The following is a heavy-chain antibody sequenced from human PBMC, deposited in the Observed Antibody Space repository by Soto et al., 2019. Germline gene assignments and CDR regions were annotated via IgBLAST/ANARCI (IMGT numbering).Heavy chain of an antibody. CDR3: ARGQYSRGGGYFDY. D-gene: IGHD6-13*01. Sequence: EVQLVESGGGLVQPGGSLRLSCAASGFTFSSYEMNWVRQAPGKGLEWVSYISSSGSPIYYADSVKGRFTISRDNAKNTLFLQMNSLRAEDTAVYYCARGQYSRGGGYFDYWGQETLVTVSS. CDR1: GFTFSSYE. CDR2: ISSSGSPI. V-gene: IGHV3-48*03. J-gene: IGHJ4*02.